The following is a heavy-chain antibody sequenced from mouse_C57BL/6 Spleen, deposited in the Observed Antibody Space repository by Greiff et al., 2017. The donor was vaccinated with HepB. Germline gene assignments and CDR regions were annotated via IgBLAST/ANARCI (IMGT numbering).Heavy chain of an antibody. CDR3: ARRRSYYYGSSDWYFDV. V-gene: IGHV1-52*01. CDR2: TDPSDSET. D-gene: IGHD1-1*01. Sequence: VKLQQPGAELVRPGSSVKLSCKASGYTFTSYWMHWVKQRPIQGLEWIGNTDPSDSETHYNQKFKDKATLTVDKSSSTAYMQLSSLTSEDSAVYYCARRRSYYYGSSDWYFDVWGTGTTVTVSS. J-gene: IGHJ1*03. CDR1: GYTFTSYW.